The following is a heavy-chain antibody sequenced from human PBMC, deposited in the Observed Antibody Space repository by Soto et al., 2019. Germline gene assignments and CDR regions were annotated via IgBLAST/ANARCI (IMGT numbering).Heavy chain of an antibody. V-gene: IGHV3-53*01. D-gene: IGHD5-18*01. CDR2: MFTTGTT. CDR1: GFAVGGFY. Sequence: GGSLRLSCAASGFAVGGFYMNWVRQAPGKGLEWVSVMFTTGTTYYADSVKGRFTISRDDSKNTLYLQMNSLRAEDTAVYYCARERYSYGFDYWGQGTVVTVSS. J-gene: IGHJ4*02. CDR3: ARERYSYGFDY.